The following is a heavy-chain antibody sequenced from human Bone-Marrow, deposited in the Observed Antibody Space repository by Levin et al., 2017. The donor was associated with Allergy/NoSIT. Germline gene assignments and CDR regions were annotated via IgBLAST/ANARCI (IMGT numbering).Heavy chain of an antibody. J-gene: IGHJ5*02. Sequence: GSLRLSCTVSGGSVSSGSYYWSWIRQPPGKGLEWIGYIYYSGSTNYNPSLKSRVTISVDTSKNQFSLKLSSVTAADTAVYYCAREGVVPAGRRGGRFDPWGQGTLVTVSS. CDR1: GGSVSSGSYY. D-gene: IGHD2-2*01. V-gene: IGHV4-61*01. CDR3: AREGVVPAGRRGGRFDP. CDR2: IYYSGST.